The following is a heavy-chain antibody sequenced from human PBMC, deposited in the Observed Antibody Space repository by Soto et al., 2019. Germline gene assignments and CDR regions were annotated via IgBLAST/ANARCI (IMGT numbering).Heavy chain of an antibody. CDR3: ARLISRGYSGYDYHY. CDR1: GYTFTSYG. Sequence: ASVKVSCKASGYTFTSYGISWVRQAPGQGLEWMGWISAYNGNTNYAQKLQGRVTMTTDTSTSTAYMELRSLRSDDTAVYYCARLISRGYSGYDYHYWGQGTLVTVSS. CDR2: ISAYNGNT. D-gene: IGHD5-12*01. V-gene: IGHV1-18*01. J-gene: IGHJ4*02.